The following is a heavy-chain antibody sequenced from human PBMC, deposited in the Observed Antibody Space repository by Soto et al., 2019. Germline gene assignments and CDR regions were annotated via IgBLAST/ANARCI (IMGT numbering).Heavy chain of an antibody. V-gene: IGHV3-21*01. CDR1: GFTFSSYS. CDR2: ISSSSSYI. D-gene: IGHD4-17*01. J-gene: IGHJ1*01. CDR3: ARDRIYGDPGYFQH. Sequence: GGSLRLSCAASGFTFSSYSMNWVRQAPGKGLEWVSSISSSSSYIYYADPVKGRFTISRDNAKNSLYLQMNSLRAEDTAVYYCARDRIYGDPGYFQHWGQGTLVTVSS.